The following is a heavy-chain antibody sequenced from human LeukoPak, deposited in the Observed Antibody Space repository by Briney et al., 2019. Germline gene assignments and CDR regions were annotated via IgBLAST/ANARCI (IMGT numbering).Heavy chain of an antibody. D-gene: IGHD2-2*01. CDR3: AKTPARSSYYGMDV. Sequence: PSETLSLTCTVSGGSISDYYWSWIRQPPGKGLEWIGDIYSSGSPNYNPSLKSRVTISVDTSKSQFSLKLSSVTAADTAVYYCAKTPARSSYYGMDVWGQGTTVTVSS. V-gene: IGHV4-59*08. CDR1: GGSISDYY. CDR2: IYSSGSP. J-gene: IGHJ6*02.